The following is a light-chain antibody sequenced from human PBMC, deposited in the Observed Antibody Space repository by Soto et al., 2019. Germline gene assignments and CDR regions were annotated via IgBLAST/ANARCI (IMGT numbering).Light chain of an antibody. CDR1: QSVSSNF. J-gene: IGKJ3*01. V-gene: IGKV3-20*01. Sequence: EIVLTQSPGTLSLSPGEGATLSCRASQSVSSNFLAWYQQKPGQAPRLLIYAASSRATGISDRFSGSGSETDFTFTIRRLEPEDFAVYYCQQYCSSPFTFGPGTKGDLK. CDR3: QQYCSSPFT. CDR2: AAS.